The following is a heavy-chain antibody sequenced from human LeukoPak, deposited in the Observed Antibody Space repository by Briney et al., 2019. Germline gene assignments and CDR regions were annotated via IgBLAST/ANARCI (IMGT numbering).Heavy chain of an antibody. J-gene: IGHJ4*02. CDR3: AKDAAMTTIYYFDY. Sequence: GGSLRLSCAASGFTFSIYAMSWVRQAPGKGLEWVSAVTDSGDVTYYADSVKGRFVISRDKSENTLSLQMNSLRDEDTAIYYCAKDAAMTTIYYFDYWGQGTLVTVSS. CDR2: VTDSGDVT. CDR1: GFTFSIYA. D-gene: IGHD2-21*02. V-gene: IGHV3-23*01.